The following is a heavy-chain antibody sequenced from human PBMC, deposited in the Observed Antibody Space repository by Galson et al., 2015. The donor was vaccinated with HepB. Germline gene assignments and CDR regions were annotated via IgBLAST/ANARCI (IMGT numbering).Heavy chain of an antibody. J-gene: IGHJ4*02. CDR2: ISYDGNNT. D-gene: IGHD2-21*02. Sequence: SLRLSCATSGFTFSNSDMHWVRQAPGKGLEWVTLISYDGNNTYYADSVKGRFTISSDDSKNTLYLQMNSLRIEDTAVYYCAKDLVTPFDSWGQGTLVTVSS. V-gene: IGHV3-30-3*02. CDR3: AKDLVTPFDS. CDR1: GFTFSNSD.